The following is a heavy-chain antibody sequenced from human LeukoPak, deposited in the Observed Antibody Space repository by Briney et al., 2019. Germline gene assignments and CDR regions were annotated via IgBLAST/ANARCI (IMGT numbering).Heavy chain of an antibody. CDR1: GGSISSGGYY. CDR2: IYYSGST. J-gene: IGHJ4*02. D-gene: IGHD4-17*01. CDR3: ARVTTVTTSFHFDY. V-gene: IGHV4-30-4*01. Sequence: IPSETLSLTCTVSGGSISSGGYYWSWIRQPPGEGLEWIGYIYYSGSTYYHPSLKSRVTISLDTSKNQFSLKLSSVTAADTAVYYCARVTTVTTSFHFDYWGQGTLVTVSS.